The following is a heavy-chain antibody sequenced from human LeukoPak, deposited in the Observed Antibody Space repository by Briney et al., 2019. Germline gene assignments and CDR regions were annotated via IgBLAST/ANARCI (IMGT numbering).Heavy chain of an antibody. V-gene: IGHV4-30-2*01. CDR3: AREEWGYCSSTSCYNVWFDP. CDR2: IYHSGST. J-gene: IGHJ5*02. CDR1: GGSISSGGYY. Sequence: PSQTLSLTCTVSGGSISSGGYYWSWIRQPPGKGLEWIGYIYHSGSTYYNPSLKSRVTISVDRSKNQFSLKLSSVTAADTAVYYCAREEWGYCSSTSCYNVWFDPWGQGTLVTVSS. D-gene: IGHD2-2*02.